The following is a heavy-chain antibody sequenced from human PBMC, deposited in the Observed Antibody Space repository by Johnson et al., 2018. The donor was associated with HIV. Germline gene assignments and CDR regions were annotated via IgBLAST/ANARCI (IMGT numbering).Heavy chain of an antibody. Sequence: QVQLVESGGGVVQPGGSLRLSCAASGFTFSSYGMHWVRQAPGKGLEWVAFIRYDGSNKYYADSVKGRFTISRDNSKNTLYLQMNSLRAEDTAVYYCAKDPGRRDPHAFDSWGQGTMVTVSS. D-gene: IGHD2-15*01. CDR1: GFTFSSYG. J-gene: IGHJ3*02. CDR2: IRYDGSNK. V-gene: IGHV3-30*02. CDR3: AKDPGRRDPHAFDS.